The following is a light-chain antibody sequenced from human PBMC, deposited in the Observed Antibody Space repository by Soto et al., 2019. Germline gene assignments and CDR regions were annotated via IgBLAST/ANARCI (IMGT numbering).Light chain of an antibody. V-gene: IGKV1-5*03. CDR1: QSIGVW. CDR3: QQYNGYWT. Sequence: DIQTTQSPSTLSASVGDRVTITCRASQSIGVWLAWYQQKPGRAPKLLIYKTSTLEDGVPSRFSGRGSGTEFSLTISSLQPDDFATYYCQQYNGYWTFGQGTRVDVK. J-gene: IGKJ1*01. CDR2: KTS.